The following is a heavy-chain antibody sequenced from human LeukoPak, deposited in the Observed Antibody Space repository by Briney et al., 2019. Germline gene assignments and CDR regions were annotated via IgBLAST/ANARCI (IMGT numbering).Heavy chain of an antibody. CDR1: GFTFGDYA. D-gene: IGHD3-3*01. CDR2: IRSRTHGGTT. Sequence: LTGGSLRLPCTASGFTFGDYAMSWVRQAPGKGLEWVGFIRSRTHGGTTEFAAPVKDRFSISRDDSKRIAYLQMNSLKTEDTAVYYCTRDGIPETNWSGYYIDYWGQGTLVTVSS. V-gene: IGHV3-49*04. J-gene: IGHJ4*02. CDR3: TRDGIPETNWSGYYIDY.